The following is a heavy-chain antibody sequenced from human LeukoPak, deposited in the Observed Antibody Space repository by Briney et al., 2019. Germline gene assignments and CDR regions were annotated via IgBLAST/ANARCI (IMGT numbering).Heavy chain of an antibody. J-gene: IGHJ4*02. CDR2: ISSSSSYI. D-gene: IGHD6-6*01. V-gene: IGHV3-21*01. CDR1: GFTFSSYS. CDR3: ARVPIRSSSDDDY. Sequence: GGSLRLSCAASGFTFSSYSMNWVRQAPGKGLEWVSSISSSSSYIYYADSVKGRFTISRDNAKNSLYLQMNSLRAEDTAVYYCARVPIRSSSDDDYWGQGTLVTVSS.